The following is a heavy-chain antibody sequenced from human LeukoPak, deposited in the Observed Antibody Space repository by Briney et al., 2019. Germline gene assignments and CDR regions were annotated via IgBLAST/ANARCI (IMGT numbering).Heavy chain of an antibody. CDR2: MNPNSGNT. V-gene: IGHV1-8*01. CDR3: ARDTRPTYYYDSSGYSAAFDI. D-gene: IGHD3-22*01. Sequence: GASVKVSCKASGYTFTSYDINWVRQATGQGLEWMGWMNPNSGNTGYAQKFQGRVTMTRDTSTSTVYMELSSLRSEDTAVYYCARDTRPTYYYDSSGYSAAFDIWGQGTMVTVSS. CDR1: GYTFTSYD. J-gene: IGHJ3*02.